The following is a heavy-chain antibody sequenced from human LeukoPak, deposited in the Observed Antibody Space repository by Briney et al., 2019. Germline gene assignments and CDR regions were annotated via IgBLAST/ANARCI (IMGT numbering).Heavy chain of an antibody. J-gene: IGHJ3*02. CDR2: IYPGDSDT. Sequence: GESLKISCQASGYDFTSYWIGWVRQMPGKGLEWMGIIYPGDSDTRYSPSFQGQVTISADKSISTAYLQWSSLKASDTAMYYCAIAYSSGWRDAFDIWGQGTMVTVSS. D-gene: IGHD6-19*01. CDR1: GYDFTSYW. CDR3: AIAYSSGWRDAFDI. V-gene: IGHV5-51*01.